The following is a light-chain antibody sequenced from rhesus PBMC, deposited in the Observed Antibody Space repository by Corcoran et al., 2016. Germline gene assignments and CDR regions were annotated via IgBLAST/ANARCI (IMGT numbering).Light chain of an antibody. CDR3: QQVYNTPFT. V-gene: IGKV1-33*02. CDR2: AAS. J-gene: IGKJ2*01. Sequence: DIQMSQSSSSLSASVGDKVTITCRASQGISNALAWYQQTPGKAPKLLIYAASGLEYGVPSRFSGRRSGTAFTLTISSLPPEDFATYYCQQVYNTPFTFGQGTKVEIK. CDR1: QGISNA.